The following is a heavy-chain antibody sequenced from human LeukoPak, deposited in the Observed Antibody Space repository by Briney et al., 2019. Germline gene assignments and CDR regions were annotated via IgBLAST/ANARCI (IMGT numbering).Heavy chain of an antibody. CDR1: GYTFTSCG. CDR2: ISAYNGNT. Sequence: ASVKVSCKASGYTFTSCGISWVRQAPGQGLEWMGGISAYNGNTNYAQKLQGRVTMTTDTSTSTAYMELRSLRSDDTAVYYCARDLKGYCSGGSCYDAFDIWGQETMVTVSS. J-gene: IGHJ3*02. D-gene: IGHD2-15*01. CDR3: ARDLKGYCSGGSCYDAFDI. V-gene: IGHV1-18*01.